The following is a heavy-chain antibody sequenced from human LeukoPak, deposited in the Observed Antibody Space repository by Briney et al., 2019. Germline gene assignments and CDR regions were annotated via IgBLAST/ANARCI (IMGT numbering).Heavy chain of an antibody. V-gene: IGHV1-18*01. D-gene: IGHD6-19*01. CDR2: ISAYNGNT. Sequence: ASVKVSCKASGYTFTSYGISWVRQAPGQGLEWMGWISAYNGNTNYAQKLQGRVTMTTDTSTSTAYMGLRSLRSDDTAVYYCARPLYSSGWYGFDYWGQGTLVTVSS. CDR3: ARPLYSSGWYGFDY. CDR1: GYTFTSYG. J-gene: IGHJ4*02.